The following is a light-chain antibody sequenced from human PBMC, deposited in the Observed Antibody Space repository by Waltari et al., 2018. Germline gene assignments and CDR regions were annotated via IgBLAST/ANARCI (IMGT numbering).Light chain of an antibody. CDR2: RNK. J-gene: IGLJ1*01. Sequence: QSVLTQPPSASGTPGQRVTISCSGSSSNIGSNYVYWYQQLPGTAPKLLIYRNKQRPSGVPDRFSGSKSGTSASLAISGLRSEDEADYYCAAWDDSLSAHVFGTGTKVTVL. CDR1: SSNIGSNY. V-gene: IGLV1-47*01. CDR3: AAWDDSLSAHV.